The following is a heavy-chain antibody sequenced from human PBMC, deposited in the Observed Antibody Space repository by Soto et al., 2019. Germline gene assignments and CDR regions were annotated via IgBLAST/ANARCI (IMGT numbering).Heavy chain of an antibody. D-gene: IGHD3-10*01. CDR1: GGTFSSYT. J-gene: IGHJ3*02. Sequence: GASVEVSCKASGGTFSSYTISWVRQAPGQGLEWMGRIIPILGIANYAQKFQGRVTITADKSTSTAYMELRSQRSDDTAVYYCARDGFVDTFDIWGQGTMVTVSS. V-gene: IGHV1-69*04. CDR2: IIPILGIA. CDR3: ARDGFVDTFDI.